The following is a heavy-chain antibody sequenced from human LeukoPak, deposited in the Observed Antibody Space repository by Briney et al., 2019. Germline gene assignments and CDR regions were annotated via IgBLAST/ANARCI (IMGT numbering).Heavy chain of an antibody. V-gene: IGHV4-4*07. CDR2: IYTSGST. D-gene: IGHD2-2*01. CDR1: GGSISSYY. J-gene: IGHJ6*03. Sequence: SETLSLTCTVSGGSISSYYWSWIRQPAGKGLEWIGRIYTSGSTNYNPSLKSRVTMSVDTSKDQFSLRLSSVTAADTAVYYCARGGGYCTSTGCYPYFYYYIDVWGKGTTVTVSS. CDR3: ARGGGYCTSTGCYPYFYYYIDV.